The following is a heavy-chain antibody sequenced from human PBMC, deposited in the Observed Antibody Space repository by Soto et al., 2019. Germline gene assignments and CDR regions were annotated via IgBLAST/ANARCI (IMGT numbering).Heavy chain of an antibody. CDR1: GGSFSGYY. Sequence: SETLSLTCAVYGGSFSGYYWSWIRQPPGKGLEWIGEINHSGSTNYNPSLKSRVTISVDTSKNQFSLKLSSVTAADTAVYYCAGYGYGSGPLYGMDVWGQGTTVTVSS. CDR3: AGYGYGSGPLYGMDV. V-gene: IGHV4-34*01. CDR2: INHSGST. D-gene: IGHD3-10*01. J-gene: IGHJ6*02.